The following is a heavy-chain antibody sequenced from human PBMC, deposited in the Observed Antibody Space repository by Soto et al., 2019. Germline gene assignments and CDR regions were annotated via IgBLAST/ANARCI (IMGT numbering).Heavy chain of an antibody. D-gene: IGHD3-3*01. Sequence: GGSLRLSCAASGFTFSSYAMSWVRQAPGKGLEWVSAISGSGGSTYYADSVKGRFTISRDNAKNSLYLQMNSLRAEDTAVYYCARAYDFWSGYSDWYYGMDVWGQGTTVTVSS. CDR2: ISGSGGST. CDR3: ARAYDFWSGYSDWYYGMDV. V-gene: IGHV3-23*01. CDR1: GFTFSSYA. J-gene: IGHJ6*02.